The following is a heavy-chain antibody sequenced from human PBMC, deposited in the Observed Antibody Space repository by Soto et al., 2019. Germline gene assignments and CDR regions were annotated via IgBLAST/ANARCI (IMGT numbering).Heavy chain of an antibody. Sequence: QVHLVQSGAEAKKPGSSVRVSCKPSGYNFSNYALSWVRQAPGQVLEWMGWINTGSGYTNYAHDRVTRTNVACNYTAYLEVKSLRSDDTASYCCARDLVYTGVSAADYLCQGTLITVSS. CDR2: INTGSGYT. J-gene: IGHJ4*02. V-gene: IGHV1-18*01. D-gene: IGHD2-8*02. CDR3: ARDLVYTGVSAADY. CDR1: GYNFSNYA.